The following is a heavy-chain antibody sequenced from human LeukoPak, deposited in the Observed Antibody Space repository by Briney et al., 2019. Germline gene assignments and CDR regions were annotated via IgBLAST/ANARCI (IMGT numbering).Heavy chain of an antibody. CDR2: MNIDGSEK. CDR3: ARDRSGSL. D-gene: IGHD1-26*01. J-gene: IGHJ4*02. CDR1: RFTFSNYW. V-gene: IGHV3-7*01. Sequence: GGSLRLSCAASRFTFSNYWMGWVRQAPGKRPEWVANMNIDGSEKYYVDSVKGRFTISRDNAKNSLYLQMNSLRAEDTAVYYCARDRSGSLWGQGTLVTVSS.